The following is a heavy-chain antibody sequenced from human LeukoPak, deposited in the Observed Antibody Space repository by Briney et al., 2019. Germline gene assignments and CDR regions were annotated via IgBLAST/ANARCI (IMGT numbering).Heavy chain of an antibody. CDR3: ARGLSRSNYYFDY. V-gene: IGHV3-30*04. CDR2: ISYDGSNK. J-gene: IGHJ4*02. Sequence: GGSLRLSCAASGFTFSSYAMHWVRQAPGKGLEWVAVISYDGSNKYYADSVKGRFTISRDNSKNTLYLQMNSLRAEDTAVYYCARGLSRSNYYFDYWGQGTLVTVSS. CDR1: GFTFSSYA. D-gene: IGHD3-10*01.